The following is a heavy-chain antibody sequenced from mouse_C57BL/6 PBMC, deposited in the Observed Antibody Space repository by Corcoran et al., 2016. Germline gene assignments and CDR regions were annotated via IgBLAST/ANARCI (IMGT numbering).Heavy chain of an antibody. CDR1: GYSITSGYF. CDR2: ISYDGSN. V-gene: IGHV3-6*01. D-gene: IGHD1-1*01. CDR3: ASLYGSSYEGYFDY. Sequence: DVQLQESGPGLVKPSQSLSLTCSVTGYSITSGYFWNWIRQFPGNKLEWMGYISYDGSNNYNPSLKNRISITRDTSKNQFFLKLNSVTTEDTATYYCASLYGSSYEGYFDYWGQGTTLTVSS. J-gene: IGHJ2*01.